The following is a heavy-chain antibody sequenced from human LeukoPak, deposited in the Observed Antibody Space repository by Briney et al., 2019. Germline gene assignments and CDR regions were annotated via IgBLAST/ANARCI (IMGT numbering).Heavy chain of an antibody. Sequence: GGSLRLSCAASGFTFSGYWMTWVRQAPGSGLEWVASIKQDESEKYYVDSVKGRLTISRDNAKNSLYLQMNSLRADDTAVYYCARDSRWYNFWGQGTLVTVSS. CDR2: IKQDESEK. V-gene: IGHV3-7*03. CDR3: ARDSRWYNF. J-gene: IGHJ4*02. CDR1: GFTFSGYW. D-gene: IGHD4-23*01.